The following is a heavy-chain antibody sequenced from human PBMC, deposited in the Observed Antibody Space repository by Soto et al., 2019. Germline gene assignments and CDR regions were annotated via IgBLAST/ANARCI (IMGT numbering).Heavy chain of an antibody. CDR3: ARGPAHLDP. Sequence: QVQMQQSGPGLVKPSHTLSLTCAISGDSVSSNSAAWHWIRQSPARGLEWLGRTYYMSKWYSYYAASVKRRIPIKPDTSKNQFALQLNCVAPEYTAVYDCARGPAHLDPWGQGILVTVSS. CDR2: TYYMSKWYS. CDR1: GDSVSSNSAA. J-gene: IGHJ5*02. V-gene: IGHV6-1*01.